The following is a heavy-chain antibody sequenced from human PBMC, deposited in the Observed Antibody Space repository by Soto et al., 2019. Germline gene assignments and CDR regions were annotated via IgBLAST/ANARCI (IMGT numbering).Heavy chain of an antibody. D-gene: IGHD3-22*01. J-gene: IGHJ4*02. Sequence: QLQLQESGPGLVKPSETLSLTCIVSGGSISSSSYYWGWIRQPPGKGLEWIGSISHTGSTYYNPSLKSRGTISVDTSKNQFSLKVSAVTAADTAVYYCARHLGSSGYSAYDYWGQGTLVTVSS. CDR2: ISHTGST. CDR1: GGSISSSSYY. CDR3: ARHLGSSGYSAYDY. V-gene: IGHV4-39*01.